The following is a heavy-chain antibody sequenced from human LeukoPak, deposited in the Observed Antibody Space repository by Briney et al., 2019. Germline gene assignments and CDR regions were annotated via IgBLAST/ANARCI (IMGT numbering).Heavy chain of an antibody. CDR3: ARAGRYYYYYGMDV. CDR2: IYYSGSP. J-gene: IGHJ6*04. CDR1: GGSISSYY. Sequence: SETLSLTCTVSGGSISSYYWSWIRQPPGKGLEWIGYIYYSGSPNYNPSLKSRVTISVDTSKNQFSLKLSSVTAVDTAAYYCARAGRYYYYYGMDVWGKGTTVTVSS. V-gene: IGHV4-59*01.